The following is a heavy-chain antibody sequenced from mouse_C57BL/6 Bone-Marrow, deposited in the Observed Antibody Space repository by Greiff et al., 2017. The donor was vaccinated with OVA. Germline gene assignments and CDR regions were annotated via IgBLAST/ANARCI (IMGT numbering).Heavy chain of an antibody. J-gene: IGHJ2*01. V-gene: IGHV2-2*01. CDR2: IWSGGST. CDR1: GFSLTSYG. CDR3: ARKGGNGYYAYFDY. Sequence: QVQLKESGPGLVQPSQSLSITCTVSGFSLTSYGVHWVRQSPGKGLEWLGVIWSGGSTDYNAAFISRLSISKDNSKSQVFFKMNSLQADDTAIYYCARKGGNGYYAYFDYWGQGTTLTVSS. D-gene: IGHD2-3*01.